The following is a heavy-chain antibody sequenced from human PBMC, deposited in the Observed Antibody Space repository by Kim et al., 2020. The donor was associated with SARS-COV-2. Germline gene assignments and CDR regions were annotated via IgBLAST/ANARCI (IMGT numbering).Heavy chain of an antibody. Sequence: GGSLRLSCAASGLIFSSYWMNWVRQAPGKGLEWVANIKQDGSEKYYVDSVKGRFTISTDNAKNSLYLQMNSLRAEDTAVYYCAAGSYYKAFDYWGQGTLVTVSS. CDR3: AAGSYYKAFDY. V-gene: IGHV3-7*01. CDR1: GLIFSSYW. D-gene: IGHD3-10*01. CDR2: IKQDGSEK. J-gene: IGHJ4*02.